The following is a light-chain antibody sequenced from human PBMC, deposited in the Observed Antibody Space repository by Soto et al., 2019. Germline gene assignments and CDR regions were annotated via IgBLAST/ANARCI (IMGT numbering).Light chain of an antibody. J-gene: IGKJ2*01. V-gene: IGKV3-15*01. CDR1: QSISTY. CDR2: DAS. Sequence: EIVLTQSPATLSLSPGERATLSCRASQSISTYLAWYQQKPGQPPRPLIYDASHTATGIPARFSGSGSGTEFTLTISSLQSEDFAVYNCQQYNKWPRTFGQGTKVDIK. CDR3: QQYNKWPRT.